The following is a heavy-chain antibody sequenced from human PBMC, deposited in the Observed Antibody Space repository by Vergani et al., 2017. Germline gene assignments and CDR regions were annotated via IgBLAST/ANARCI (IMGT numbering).Heavy chain of an antibody. Sequence: QVQLQESGPGLLKPSETLSLTCAVYGGSFSGYYWSWIRQPPGKGLEWIGEINHSGSTNYNPSLKSRVTISVDTSKNQFSLKLSSVTAADTAVYYCARMVAPGVIPVRYYYYYMDVWGKGTTVTVSS. CDR3: ARMVAPGVIPVRYYYYYMDV. D-gene: IGHD3-16*02. V-gene: IGHV4-34*01. CDR1: GGSFSGYY. J-gene: IGHJ6*03. CDR2: INHSGST.